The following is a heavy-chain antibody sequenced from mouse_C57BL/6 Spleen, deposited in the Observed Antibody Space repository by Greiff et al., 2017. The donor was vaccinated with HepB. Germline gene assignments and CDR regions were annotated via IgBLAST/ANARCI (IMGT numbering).Heavy chain of an antibody. J-gene: IGHJ2*01. V-gene: IGHV1-59*01. D-gene: IGHD3-2*02. CDR1: GYTFTSYW. CDR3: ARLGSSGHFDY. CDR2: IDPSDSYT. Sequence: VQLQQPGAELVRPGTSVKLSCKASGYTFTSYWMHWVKQRPGQGLEWIGVIDPSDSYTNYNQKFKGKATLTVDTSSSTAYMQLSSLTSEDSAVYYCARLGSSGHFDYWGQGTTLTVSS.